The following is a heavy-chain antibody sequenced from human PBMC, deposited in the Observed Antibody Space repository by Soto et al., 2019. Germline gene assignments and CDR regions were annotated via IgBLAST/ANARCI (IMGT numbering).Heavy chain of an antibody. Sequence: PSETLSLTCTVSGGSISSGDYYWSWIRQPPGKGLEWIGYIYYSGSTYYNPSLKSRVTISVDTSKNQFSLKLSSVTAADTAVYYCARGPGIAARNFDYWGQGTLVTVSS. CDR1: GGSISSGDYY. J-gene: IGHJ4*02. V-gene: IGHV4-30-4*01. CDR3: ARGPGIAARNFDY. D-gene: IGHD6-13*01. CDR2: IYYSGST.